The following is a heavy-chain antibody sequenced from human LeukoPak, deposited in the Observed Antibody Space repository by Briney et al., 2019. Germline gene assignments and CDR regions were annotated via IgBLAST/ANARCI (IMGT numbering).Heavy chain of an antibody. CDR2: IWYDGSNK. CDR3: ARPTVVDAFDI. CDR1: GFTFSSYG. Sequence: GGSLRLSCAASGFTFSSYGMHWVRQAPGKGLEWVAVIWYDGSNKYYADSVKGRFTISRDNSKNTLYLQMSSLRAEDTAVYYCARPTVVDAFDIWGQGTMVTVSS. V-gene: IGHV3-33*01. D-gene: IGHD4-23*01. J-gene: IGHJ3*02.